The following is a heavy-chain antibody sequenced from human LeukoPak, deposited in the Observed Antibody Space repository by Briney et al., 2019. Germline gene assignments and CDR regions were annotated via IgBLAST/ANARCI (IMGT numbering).Heavy chain of an antibody. CDR1: GFTFSSYS. V-gene: IGHV3-48*01. CDR3: ARSAYSSGWSTFDY. D-gene: IGHD6-19*01. Sequence: SGGSLRLSCAASGFTFSSYSMNWVRQAPGKGLEWVSYISSSSSTIYYADSVKGRFTISRDSAKNSLYLQMNSLRAEDTAVYYCARSAYSSGWSTFDYWGQGTLVTVSS. CDR2: ISSSSSTI. J-gene: IGHJ4*02.